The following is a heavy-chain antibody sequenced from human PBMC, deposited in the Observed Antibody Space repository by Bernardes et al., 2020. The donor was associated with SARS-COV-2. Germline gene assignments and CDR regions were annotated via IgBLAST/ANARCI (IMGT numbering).Heavy chain of an antibody. CDR1: GGSISSGGYY. CDR3: ARGIPQSITIFGVVIPGNWFDP. V-gene: IGHV4-31*03. Sequence: SETLSLTCTVSGGSISSGGYYWSWIRQHPGKGLEWIGYIYYSGSTYYNPSLKRRVTISVDTSKNQFSLKLSSVTAADTAVYYCARGIPQSITIFGVVIPGNWFDPWGQGTLVTVSS. D-gene: IGHD3-3*01. CDR2: IYYSGST. J-gene: IGHJ5*02.